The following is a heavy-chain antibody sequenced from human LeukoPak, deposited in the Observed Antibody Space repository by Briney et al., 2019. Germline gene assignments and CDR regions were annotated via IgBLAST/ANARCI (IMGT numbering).Heavy chain of an antibody. CDR2: IYKIGTT. D-gene: IGHD2-15*01. J-gene: IGHJ4*02. CDR1: GDSVTGYF. CDR3: VIGVGWQPDY. Sequence: SATLSLTCTVFGDSVTGYFLNWVRQPPGKGLEWIGHIYKIGTTNYNPSLKSRLTISADTSKNQFSLQLRSVTAADTAVYYCVIGVGWQPDYWGQGALVTVSS. V-gene: IGHV4-59*02.